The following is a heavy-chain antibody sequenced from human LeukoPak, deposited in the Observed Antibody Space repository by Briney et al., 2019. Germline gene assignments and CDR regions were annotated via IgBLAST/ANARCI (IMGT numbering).Heavy chain of an antibody. CDR1: GYSFTSYW. Sequence: GESLKISCKGSGYSFTSYWIGWVRQMPGKGLEWMGIIYPGDSDTRYSPSFQGRVTISADKSISTAYLQWSSLKALDTAMYYCARLLEDIVVVPAAMDVWGKGTTVTVSS. D-gene: IGHD2-2*01. CDR2: IYPGDSDT. V-gene: IGHV5-51*01. J-gene: IGHJ6*04. CDR3: ARLLEDIVVVPAAMDV.